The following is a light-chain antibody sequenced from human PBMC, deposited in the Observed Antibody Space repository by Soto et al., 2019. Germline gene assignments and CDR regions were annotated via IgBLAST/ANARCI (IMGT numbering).Light chain of an antibody. CDR3: QHRSNWPPYT. CDR2: DAS. J-gene: IGKJ2*01. Sequence: EIVLTQSPATLSLSPGEIATLSFRASQSVSSYLAWYQQKPGQAPRLLIYDASNRATGIPARFSGSGSGTAFTLTISTLEPEDFAVDYCQHRSNWPPYTFGKGTKLEIK. V-gene: IGKV3-11*01. CDR1: QSVSSY.